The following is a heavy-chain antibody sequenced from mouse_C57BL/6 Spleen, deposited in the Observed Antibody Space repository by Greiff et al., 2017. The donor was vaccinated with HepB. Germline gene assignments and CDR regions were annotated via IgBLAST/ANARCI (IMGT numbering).Heavy chain of an antibody. CDR2: IDPEDGDT. Sequence: VQLQQSGAELVRPGASVKLSCTASGFNIKDYYMHWVKQSPEQGLEWIGRIDPEDGDTEYAPKFQGKATMTADTSSNTAYLQLSSLTSEDTAVYYCTPLGPGDYYAMDYWGQGTSVTVSS. D-gene: IGHD4-1*01. CDR3: TPLGPGDYYAMDY. J-gene: IGHJ4*01. CDR1: GFNIKDYY. V-gene: IGHV14-1*01.